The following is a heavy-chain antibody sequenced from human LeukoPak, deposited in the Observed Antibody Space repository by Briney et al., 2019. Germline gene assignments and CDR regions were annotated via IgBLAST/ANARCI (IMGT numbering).Heavy chain of an antibody. D-gene: IGHD3-10*02. CDR1: GFTFSSHA. CDR3: ARVVLGSGATYYYYGMDV. J-gene: IGHJ6*04. CDR2: ISYDGGNK. Sequence: QPGRPLRLSCAASGFTFSSHAMHWVRQAPGKGLEWVAVISYDGGNKYYADSVKGRFTISRDNSKNTLYLQMNSLRAEDTAVYYCARVVLGSGATYYYYGMDVWGKGTTVTVSS. V-gene: IGHV3-30*04.